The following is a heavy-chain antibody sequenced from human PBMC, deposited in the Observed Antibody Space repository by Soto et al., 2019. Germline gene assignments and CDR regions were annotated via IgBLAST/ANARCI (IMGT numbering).Heavy chain of an antibody. D-gene: IGHD3-3*01. J-gene: IGHJ6*02. V-gene: IGHV3-23*01. CDR3: ARDRSTDFGLDV. CDR2: ISDGGERT. CDR1: GFTFTDYV. Sequence: PGGSLRLSCVASGFTFTDYVMSWVRQVPGKGLEWVSSISDGGERTDYRDSVRGRFTISRDNARFTLHLQMNSLRVDDTATYFCARDRSTDFGLDVWGQGTTVTV.